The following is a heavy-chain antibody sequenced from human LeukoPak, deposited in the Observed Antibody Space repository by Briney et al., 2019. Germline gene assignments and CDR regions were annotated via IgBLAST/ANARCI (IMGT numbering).Heavy chain of an antibody. CDR2: INPGSGDT. J-gene: IGHJ5*02. CDR1: GYTFSGYF. CDR3: ARDLSSTPNWELDH. V-gene: IGHV1-2*06. Sequence: ASVKVSCKASGYTFSGYFMHWVRQAPGQGLEWMGRINPGSGDTEFAQKFQGSVTMTRDTSISTAYMEVSGLTFDDTAIYYCARDLSSTPNWELDHWGQGTLVTVSS. D-gene: IGHD7-27*01.